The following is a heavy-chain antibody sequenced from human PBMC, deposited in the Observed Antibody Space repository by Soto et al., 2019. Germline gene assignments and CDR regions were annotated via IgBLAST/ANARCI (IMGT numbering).Heavy chain of an antibody. Sequence: EVQLVESGGGLVQPGRSLRLSCAASGFIFDEYAMHWVRQAPGKGLEWVSGISWNSGTIGYADSVKGRFSISRDNAKNSLYLQMNSLRLEDTALYYCAKAPGDIAAVRHHVYNYGMDVWGQGTTVTVSS. CDR3: AKAPGDIAAVRHHVYNYGMDV. CDR1: GFIFDEYA. V-gene: IGHV3-9*01. D-gene: IGHD6-6*01. CDR2: ISWNSGTI. J-gene: IGHJ6*02.